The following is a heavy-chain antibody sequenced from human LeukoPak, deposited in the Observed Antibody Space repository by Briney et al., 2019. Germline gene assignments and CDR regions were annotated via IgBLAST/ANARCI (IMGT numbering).Heavy chain of an antibody. Sequence: PGGSLRLSCAASGFTFSSYSMTWVRQAPGKGLEWVSYISSSSSTIYYADSVKGRFTISRDNAKNSLYLQMNSLRAEDTAVYYCARSSRGYSSYFDYWGQGTLVTVSS. CDR2: ISSSSSTI. CDR3: ARSSRGYSSYFDY. J-gene: IGHJ4*02. V-gene: IGHV3-48*01. D-gene: IGHD5-18*01. CDR1: GFTFSSYS.